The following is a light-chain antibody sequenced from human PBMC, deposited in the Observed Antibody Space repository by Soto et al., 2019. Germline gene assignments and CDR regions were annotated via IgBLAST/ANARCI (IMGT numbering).Light chain of an antibody. CDR3: HQYGSTPT. CDR1: QSVSSNY. CDR2: GAS. Sequence: EIVLTQSPGTLSLSPGERATLSCRASQSVSSNYLAWYQQKPGQAPRVLIYGASSRATGIPDRFSGSGSGTDFTLTISRLEPEDFAVYYCHQYGSTPTFGGGTKVDIK. V-gene: IGKV3-20*01. J-gene: IGKJ4*01.